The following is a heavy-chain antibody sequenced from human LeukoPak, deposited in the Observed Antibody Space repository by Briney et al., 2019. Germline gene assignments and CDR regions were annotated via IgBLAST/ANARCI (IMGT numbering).Heavy chain of an antibody. Sequence: SETLSLTCTVSGGSISSYYWSWIRQPPGKGLEWIGYIYYSGSTNYNPSLKSRVTISVDTSKNQFSLKLSSVTAADTAVYYCATGTIAVAGTDYYYYYMDVWGKGTTVTVSS. CDR2: IYYSGST. CDR1: GGSISSYY. V-gene: IGHV4-59*01. J-gene: IGHJ6*03. D-gene: IGHD6-19*01. CDR3: ATGTIAVAGTDYYYYYMDV.